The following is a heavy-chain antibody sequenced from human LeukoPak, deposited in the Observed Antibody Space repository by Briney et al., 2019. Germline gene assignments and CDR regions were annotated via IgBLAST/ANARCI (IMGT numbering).Heavy chain of an antibody. Sequence: SDPTLVKPTQTLTLTCTFSGFSLSSSGVGVGWIRQPPGKALEWLALIYWDDDKRYSPSLKSRLTITKDTSKNQVVLTLTNMDPVDTGTYYCAHSGTVASPHDAFDVWGQGTMVTVSS. CDR3: AHSGTVASPHDAFDV. V-gene: IGHV2-5*02. CDR1: GFSLSSSGVG. D-gene: IGHD4-23*01. J-gene: IGHJ3*01. CDR2: IYWDDDK.